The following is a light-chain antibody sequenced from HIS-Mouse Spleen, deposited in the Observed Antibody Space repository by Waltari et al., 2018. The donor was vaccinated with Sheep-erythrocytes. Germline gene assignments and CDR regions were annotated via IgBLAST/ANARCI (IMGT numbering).Light chain of an antibody. CDR2: EDS. Sequence: SYELTQPPSVSVSPGQTARITCSGAALPKKYAYWYQQKSGQAPVLVIYEDSKRPSGIPERFSGSSSGTMATLTISGAQVEDDADYYCYSTDSSGNHWVFGGGTKLTVL. CDR1: ALPKKY. CDR3: YSTDSSGNHWV. V-gene: IGLV3-10*01. J-gene: IGLJ3*02.